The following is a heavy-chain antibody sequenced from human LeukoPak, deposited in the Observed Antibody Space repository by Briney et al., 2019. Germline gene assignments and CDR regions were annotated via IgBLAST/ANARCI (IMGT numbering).Heavy chain of an antibody. Sequence: GGSLRLSCAASGFTFSSYSMNWVRRAPGKGLEWVSSISSSSSYIYYADSVKGRFTISGDNAKNSLYLQMNSLRAEDTAVYYCARERVYGWGLITGTTEDFDYWGQGTLVTVSS. D-gene: IGHD1-7*01. CDR3: ARERVYGWGLITGTTEDFDY. J-gene: IGHJ4*02. CDR1: GFTFSSYS. CDR2: ISSSSSYI. V-gene: IGHV3-21*01.